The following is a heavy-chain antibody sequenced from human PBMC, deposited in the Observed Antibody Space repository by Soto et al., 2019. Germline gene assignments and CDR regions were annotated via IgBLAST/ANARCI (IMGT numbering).Heavy chain of an antibody. CDR3: ARGATVVTRYYYYYYGMDV. Sequence: GASVKVSCKASGYTFTGYYMHWVRQAPGQGLEWKRWINPNSGGTNYAQKFQGWVTMTRDTSISTAYMELSRLRSDDTAVYYCARGATVVTRYYYYYYGMDVWGQGTTVTVSS. CDR1: GYTFTGYY. D-gene: IGHD4-17*01. CDR2: INPNSGGT. V-gene: IGHV1-2*04. J-gene: IGHJ6*02.